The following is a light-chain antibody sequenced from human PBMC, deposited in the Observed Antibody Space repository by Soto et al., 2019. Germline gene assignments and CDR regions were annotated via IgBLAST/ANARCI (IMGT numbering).Light chain of an antibody. V-gene: IGKV3-11*01. CDR2: DAS. CDR3: QQRSNWVT. CDR1: QSVSSY. Sequence: EIVFTPSPATPSLSPGEKANLSRRASQSVSSYLAWYQQNPGQAPRLLIYDASNRATGIPARFSGSGSGTDFTLTISSLEPEDFAVYYCQQRSNWVTFGQGTRLEIK. J-gene: IGKJ5*01.